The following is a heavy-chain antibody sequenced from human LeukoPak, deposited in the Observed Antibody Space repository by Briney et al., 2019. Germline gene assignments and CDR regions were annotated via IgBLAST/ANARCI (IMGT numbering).Heavy chain of an antibody. J-gene: IGHJ4*02. CDR3: AKAGIGVVGYFDY. CDR2: IWNDGSIK. V-gene: IGHV3-33*06. CDR1: GFTFNIYG. D-gene: IGHD6-19*01. Sequence: PGGSLRLSCAASGFTFNIYGIHWVRQAPGKGLEWVAVIWNDGSIKYYADSVKGRFTISRDNSKNTLYLQMNSLRDEDTALYYCAKAGIGVVGYFDYWGQGTLVTVSS.